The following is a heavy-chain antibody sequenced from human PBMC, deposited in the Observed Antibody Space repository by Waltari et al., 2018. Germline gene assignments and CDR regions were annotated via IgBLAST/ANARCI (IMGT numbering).Heavy chain of an antibody. V-gene: IGHV3-9*01. J-gene: IGHJ6*02. D-gene: IGHD3-10*01. Sequence: EVQLVASGGGLVQPGRSLRLSCAASGFTFDDYAMHWVRQAPGKGLEWVSGISWNSGSIGYADSVKGRFTISRDNAKNSLYLQMNSLRAEDTALYYCAKDSGVTREFGVWGQGTTVTVSS. CDR2: ISWNSGSI. CDR1: GFTFDDYA. CDR3: AKDSGVTREFGV.